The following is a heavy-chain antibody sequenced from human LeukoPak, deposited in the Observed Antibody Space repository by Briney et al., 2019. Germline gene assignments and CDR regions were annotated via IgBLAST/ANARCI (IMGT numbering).Heavy chain of an antibody. J-gene: IGHJ3*02. CDR3: ATVYSGSYYQHAFDI. CDR1: GYTFTSYG. D-gene: IGHD1-26*01. CDR2: ISAYNGNT. V-gene: IGHV1-18*01. Sequence: ASVKVSCKASGYTFTSYGISWVRQAPGQGLEWMGWISAYNGNTNYAQKLQGRVTMTTDTSTSTAYMELSSLRSEDTAVYYCATVYSGSYYQHAFDIWGQGTMVTVSS.